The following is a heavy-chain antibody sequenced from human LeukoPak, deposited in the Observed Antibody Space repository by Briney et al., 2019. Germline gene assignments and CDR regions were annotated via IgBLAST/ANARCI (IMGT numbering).Heavy chain of an antibody. CDR3: ASRVLRVGWDYFDF. D-gene: IGHD4/OR15-4a*01. Sequence: SGPTLVNPTQTLTLTCTFSGFSLSTSGVAVGWIRQPPGKALEWLALIYWDEDKRYSPSLKSRLTITKDTSKNQVVLTMTNLDPVDTATYYCASRVLRVGWDYFDFWGQGTLVTVSS. V-gene: IGHV2-5*02. J-gene: IGHJ4*02. CDR2: IYWDEDK. CDR1: GFSLSTSGVA.